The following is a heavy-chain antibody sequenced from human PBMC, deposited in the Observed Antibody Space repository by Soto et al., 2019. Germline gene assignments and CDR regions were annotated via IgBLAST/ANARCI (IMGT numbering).Heavy chain of an antibody. CDR1: GFTFNIYA. V-gene: IGHV3-30-3*01. CDR3: AREDDYGYRYINYGLDV. D-gene: IGHD4-17*01. CDR2: ISFDGTKK. Sequence: GGSLRLSCAASGFTFNIYALHWGRQAPGKGLEWVAVISFDGTKKYYSDSVKGRFTISRDNLKNTLYLQMNNLRVEDAALYFCAREDDYGYRYINYGLDVWGQGTTVTVSS. J-gene: IGHJ6*02.